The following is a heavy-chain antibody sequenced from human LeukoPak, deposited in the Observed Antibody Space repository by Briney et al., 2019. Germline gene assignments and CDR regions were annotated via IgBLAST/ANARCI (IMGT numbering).Heavy chain of an antibody. CDR3: AATMVRGVHTHFDY. CDR2: IYYSGST. V-gene: IGHV4-59*03. Sequence: SETLSLTCTVSGGSISSYYWSWIRQPPGKGLEWIGYIYYSGSTNYNPSLKSRVTISVDTSKSQVSLKLTSVTAADTAVYYCAATMVRGVHTHFDYWGQGTLVTVSS. D-gene: IGHD3-10*01. CDR1: GGSISSYY. J-gene: IGHJ4*02.